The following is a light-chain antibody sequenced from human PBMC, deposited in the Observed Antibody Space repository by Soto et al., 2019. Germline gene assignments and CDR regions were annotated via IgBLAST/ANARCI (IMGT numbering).Light chain of an antibody. CDR2: GAS. Sequence: EIVMTQSPATLSVSTGERATLSCRASQSVSSNLAWYQQKPGQAPRPLIYGASTRATGIPARFSGSGSGTEFTLTISSLQSEDFAVYYCQQYNYWPPLTFGQGTKLEIK. CDR1: QSVSSN. V-gene: IGKV3-15*01. J-gene: IGKJ2*01. CDR3: QQYNYWPPLT.